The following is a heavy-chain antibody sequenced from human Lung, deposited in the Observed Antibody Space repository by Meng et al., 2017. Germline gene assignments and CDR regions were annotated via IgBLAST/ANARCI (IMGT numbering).Heavy chain of an antibody. CDR1: GYPFAAYW. CDR3: ARDEDISAAGKLFGDY. CDR2: IDPNNDHT. Sequence: GDLVRAGAAGSKPGAAVKLSCKPSGYPFAAYWIHWLRQAPGQGLEWMGRIDPNNDHTQYAQNFQGRVTMTSDTSISTVYMELNGLRSDDTAVYYCARDEDISAAGKLFGDYWGQGTLVTVSS. D-gene: IGHD6-13*01. V-gene: IGHV1-2*06. J-gene: IGHJ4*02.